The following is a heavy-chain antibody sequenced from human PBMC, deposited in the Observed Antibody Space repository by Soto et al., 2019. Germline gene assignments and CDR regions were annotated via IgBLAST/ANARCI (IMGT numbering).Heavy chain of an antibody. J-gene: IGHJ1*01. D-gene: IGHD4-4*01. Sequence: QVQLMESGGGLGKPGGSLRLSCAVSGLNFGDYSMNWLRQTPEKGLQWVSYISRDSGAMRYADSVSGRVTISRDNVKNSLYLLLSSLTAEDTAVYYCAVSRHLRQAYRVWGQGTLVTVSS. CDR1: GLNFGDYS. V-gene: IGHV3-11*01. CDR3: AVSRHLRQAYRV. CDR2: ISRDSGAM.